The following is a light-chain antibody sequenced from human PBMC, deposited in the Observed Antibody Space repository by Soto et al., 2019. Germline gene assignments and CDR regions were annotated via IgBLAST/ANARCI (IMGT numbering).Light chain of an antibody. J-gene: IGKJ1*01. CDR1: QSVSNNY. V-gene: IGKV3-20*01. CDR2: GAS. Sequence: EVVLTQSPGTLSLSPRERATLSCRASQSVSNNYLAWYQHKPGQAPGLLIYGASNTAPGMPDRFSGSGSGPDLTLTISRLETEDFAVYYCHQYADSPRTFGQGTLVEV. CDR3: HQYADSPRT.